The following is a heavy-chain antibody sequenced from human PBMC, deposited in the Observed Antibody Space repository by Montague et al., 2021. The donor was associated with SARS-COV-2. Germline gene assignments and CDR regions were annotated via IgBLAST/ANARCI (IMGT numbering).Heavy chain of an antibody. CDR1: GGSISSYY. D-gene: IGHD3-10*01. J-gene: IGHJ6*02. Sequence: SETLSLTCTVSGGSISSYYWSWIWQPPGKGLEWVGYIYYSGSTNYNPSLKSRVTISVDTSKNQFSLKLSSVTAAATAVYYCAREGSGRGYYYYGMDVWGQGTTVTVSS. CDR2: IYYSGST. V-gene: IGHV4-59*01. CDR3: AREGSGRGYYYYGMDV.